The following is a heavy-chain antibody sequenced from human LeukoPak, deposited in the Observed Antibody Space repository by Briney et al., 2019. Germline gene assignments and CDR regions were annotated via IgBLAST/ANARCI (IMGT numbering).Heavy chain of an antibody. V-gene: IGHV3-7*03. CDR2: IKHDGTDQ. CDR3: ARGGGSSDS. Sequence: PGGSLRLSCAASGFTFSNFWMSWVRQAPGKGLEWVANIKHDGTDQYYVESVKGRFIISRDNAKNSLYLQMNSLRAEDTAVYFCARGGGSSDSWGQGTLVTVSS. J-gene: IGHJ4*02. CDR1: GFTFSNFW. D-gene: IGHD1-26*01.